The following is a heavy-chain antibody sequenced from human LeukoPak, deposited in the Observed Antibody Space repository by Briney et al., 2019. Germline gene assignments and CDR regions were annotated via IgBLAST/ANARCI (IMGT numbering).Heavy chain of an antibody. J-gene: IGHJ6*03. CDR2: IIPIFGTA. Sequence: ASVKVSCKASGGTFSSYAISWVRQAPGQGLEWMGGIIPIFGTANYAQKFQGRVTITADESTSTAYMELSSLRSEDTAVYYCARDRSSSGWRHYYYYYMDVWGKGTTVTVSS. V-gene: IGHV1-69*13. CDR1: GGTFSSYA. CDR3: ARDRSSSGWRHYYYYYMDV. D-gene: IGHD6-19*01.